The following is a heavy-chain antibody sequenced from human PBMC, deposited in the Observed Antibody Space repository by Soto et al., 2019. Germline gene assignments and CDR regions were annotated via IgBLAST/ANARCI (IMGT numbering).Heavy chain of an antibody. CDR3: ASSRSHDAFDI. CDR1: GYTFTSYA. CDR2: INAGNGNT. Sequence: ASVKVSCKASGYTFTSYAMHWVRQAPGQRLEWMGWINAGNGNTKYSQKFQGRVTITRDTSASTAYMELSRLRSDDTAVYYCASSRSHDAFDIWGQGTMVTVSS. V-gene: IGHV1-3*01. J-gene: IGHJ3*02.